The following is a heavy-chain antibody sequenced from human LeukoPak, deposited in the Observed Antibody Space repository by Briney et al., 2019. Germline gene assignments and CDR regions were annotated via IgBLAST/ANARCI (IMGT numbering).Heavy chain of an antibody. CDR1: GGSFSGYY. V-gene: IGHV4-34*01. CDR2: INHSGGT. CDR3: ARDQRLYDILTGYSMGFFDY. J-gene: IGHJ4*02. D-gene: IGHD3-9*01. Sequence: PSETLSLTCFVSGGSFSGYYWGWIRQPPGKGLEWIGEINHSGGTNYNPSLKSRVTISVDTSKNQFSLKLSSVSAADTAVYYCARDQRLYDILTGYSMGFFDYWGQGTLVTVSS.